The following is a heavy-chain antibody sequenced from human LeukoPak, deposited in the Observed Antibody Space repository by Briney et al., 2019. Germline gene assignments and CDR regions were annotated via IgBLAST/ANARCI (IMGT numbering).Heavy chain of an antibody. Sequence: GESLRLSCAVSGLTFSIYWMCWVRQTPGKGLEWVANINPDGTEKYYVDSVKGRFTIPRDNAKNSLYLQMNSLRAEDTAVYYCVRGHHGLEIWGQGTMVTVSS. CDR2: INPDGTEK. J-gene: IGHJ3*02. V-gene: IGHV3-7*01. CDR1: GLTFSIYW. CDR3: VRGHHGLEI.